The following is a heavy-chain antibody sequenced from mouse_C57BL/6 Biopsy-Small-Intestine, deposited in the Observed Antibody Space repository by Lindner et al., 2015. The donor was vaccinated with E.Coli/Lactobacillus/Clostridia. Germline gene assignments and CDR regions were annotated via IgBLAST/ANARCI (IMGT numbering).Heavy chain of an antibody. D-gene: IGHD1-1*01. Sequence: QLQESGPELVKPGASVKISCKASGYAFSSSWMNWVKQRPGKGLEWIGRIHPGDGDTNYNGKFKGKATLTADKSSSTAYMQLSSLTSEDSAVYFCASWGYGSSYWYFDVWGTGTTVTVSS. V-gene: IGHV1-82*01. CDR3: ASWGYGSSYWYFDV. J-gene: IGHJ1*03. CDR2: IHPGDGDT. CDR1: GYAFSSSW.